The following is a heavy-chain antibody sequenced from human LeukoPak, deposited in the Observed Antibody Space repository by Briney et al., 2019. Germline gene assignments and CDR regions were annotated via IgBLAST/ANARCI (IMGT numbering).Heavy chain of an antibody. CDR2: ISAYNGNT. CDR3: ARGIENNYYGSGSYTG. D-gene: IGHD3-10*01. V-gene: IGHV1-18*01. Sequence: VASVKVSCKASGYTFTSYGISWVRQAPGQGLEWMGWISAYNGNTNYAQKLQGRVTMTRDTSISTAYMELSRLRSDDTAVYYCARGIENNYYGSGSYTGWGQGTLVTVSS. J-gene: IGHJ4*02. CDR1: GYTFTSYG.